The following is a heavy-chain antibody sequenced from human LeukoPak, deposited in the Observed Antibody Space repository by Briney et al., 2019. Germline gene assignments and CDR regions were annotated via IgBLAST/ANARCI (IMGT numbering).Heavy chain of an antibody. J-gene: IGHJ4*02. Sequence: SETLSLTCTVSGGSISSSRYYWGWIGQPPGKGLEWIGSIYYSGSTYYNPSLKSRVTISVDTSKNQFSLKLSSVTAADTAVYYCARHRVGNWNYGCFDYWGQGTLVTVSS. CDR3: ARHRVGNWNYGCFDY. CDR1: GGSISSSRYY. D-gene: IGHD1-7*01. V-gene: IGHV4-39*01. CDR2: IYYSGST.